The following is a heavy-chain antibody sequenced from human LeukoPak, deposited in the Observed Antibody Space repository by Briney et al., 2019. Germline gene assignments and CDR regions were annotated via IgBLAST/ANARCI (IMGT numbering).Heavy chain of an antibody. CDR3: ANLLFSGYSSSWYGPGGTQH. CDR1: GFTFSSYG. V-gene: IGHV3-30*18. J-gene: IGHJ1*01. D-gene: IGHD6-13*01. Sequence: PGRSLRLSCAASGFTFSSYGMHWVRQAPGKGLEWVAVISYDGSNKYYADSVKGRFTIPRDNSKNTLYLQMNSLRAEDTAVYYCANLLFSGYSSSWYGPGGTQHWGQGTLVTVSS. CDR2: ISYDGSNK.